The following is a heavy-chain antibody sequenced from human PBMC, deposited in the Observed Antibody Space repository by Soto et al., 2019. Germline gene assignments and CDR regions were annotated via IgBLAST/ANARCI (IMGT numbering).Heavy chain of an antibody. CDR3: ARRCSGGSCYIAFDI. CDR2: ISAGNTYI. CDR1: GFNFPGYT. Sequence: GGSLRLSCAGSGFNFPGYTINWVRQAPGEGLQWVSSISAGNTYIYYADAVKDRFTISRDNAKNTLYLQMNSLRAEDTAVYYCARRCSGGSCYIAFDIWGQGTMVTVSS. J-gene: IGHJ3*02. V-gene: IGHV3-21*01. D-gene: IGHD2-15*01.